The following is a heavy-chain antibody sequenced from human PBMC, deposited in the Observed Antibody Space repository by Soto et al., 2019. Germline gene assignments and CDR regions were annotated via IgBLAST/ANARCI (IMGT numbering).Heavy chain of an antibody. CDR3: ASFSNLGTLGVCCNVPTNAFDS. Sequence: GASVKVSCKASGYTFTSYDINWVRQATGQGLEWMGWMNPNSGNTGYAQKFQGRVTMTRNTSISTAYMELSSLRSEDTAVYYCASFSNLGTLGVCCNVPTNAFDSWGQGSMVTVAS. V-gene: IGHV1-8*01. CDR2: MNPNSGNT. D-gene: IGHD2-8*01. CDR1: GYTFTSYD. J-gene: IGHJ3*02.